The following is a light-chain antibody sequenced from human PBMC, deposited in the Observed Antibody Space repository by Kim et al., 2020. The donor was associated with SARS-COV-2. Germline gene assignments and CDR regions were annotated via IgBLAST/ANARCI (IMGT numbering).Light chain of an antibody. CDR2: DAS. CDR3: QQRSNWPPYT. Sequence: LSPGDRATLSCRASQSVSSYLACYQQKPGQAPRLLIYDASNRATGIPARFSGSGSGTDFTLTISSLEPEDFAVYYCQQRSNWPPYTFGQGTKLEI. J-gene: IGKJ2*01. V-gene: IGKV3-11*01. CDR1: QSVSSY.